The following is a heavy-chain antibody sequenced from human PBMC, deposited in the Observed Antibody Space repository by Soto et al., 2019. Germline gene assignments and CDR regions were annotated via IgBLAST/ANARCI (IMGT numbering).Heavy chain of an antibody. CDR1: GYTFTSYG. Sequence: GASVKVSCKASGYTFTSYGISWVRQAPGQGLEWMGWISAYNGNTNYAQKLQGRVTMTTDTSTSTAYMELRSLRSDDTAVYYYASDDIVVVVAAYGFDYWGQGTLVTVSS. V-gene: IGHV1-18*01. CDR2: ISAYNGNT. D-gene: IGHD2-15*01. CDR3: ASDDIVVVVAAYGFDY. J-gene: IGHJ4*02.